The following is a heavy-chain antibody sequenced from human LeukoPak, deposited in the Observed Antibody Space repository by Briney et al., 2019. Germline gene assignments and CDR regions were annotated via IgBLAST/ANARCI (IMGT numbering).Heavy chain of an antibody. J-gene: IGHJ4*02. CDR1: GFNFSSFG. V-gene: IGHV3-30*02. CDR3: ARDLTGKYYIAY. CDR2: IGYTGTNT. Sequence: TGGSLRLSCAASGFNFSSFGMHWVRQAPGEGLEWVAYIGYTGTNTYYADSAKGRFTISRDNSKNTVHLQMNSLRAADTALYSCARDLTGKYYIAYWGQGTLVTVSS. D-gene: IGHD2-8*02.